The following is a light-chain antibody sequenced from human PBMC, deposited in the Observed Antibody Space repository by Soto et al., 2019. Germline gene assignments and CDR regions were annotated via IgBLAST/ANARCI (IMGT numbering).Light chain of an antibody. V-gene: IGKV3-15*01. Sequence: EIVMTQSPATLSVSPGERATLSCRASQTLYNNLAWYQQKLGQAPRLLIYGASARATDIPARFSGSGSGTEFTLTISGMEYPYFAILYYQQYSSWSLTFGGGTNVEIK. CDR1: QTLYNN. J-gene: IGKJ4*01. CDR3: QQYSSWSLT. CDR2: GAS.